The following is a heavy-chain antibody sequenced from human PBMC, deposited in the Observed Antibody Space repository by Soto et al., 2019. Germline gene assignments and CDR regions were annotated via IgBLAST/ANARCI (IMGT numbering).Heavy chain of an antibody. J-gene: IGHJ4*02. Sequence: GSLRLSCAASGFTFSSYAMSWVRQAPGKGLEWVSAISGSGGSTYYADSVKGRFTISRDNSKNTLYLQTNRLRAEDTAVYYCARHDVSSGYFTDFDYWGQGTLVTVSS. CDR1: GFTFSSYA. CDR2: ISGSGGST. V-gene: IGHV3-23*01. D-gene: IGHD3-22*01. CDR3: ARHDVSSGYFTDFDY.